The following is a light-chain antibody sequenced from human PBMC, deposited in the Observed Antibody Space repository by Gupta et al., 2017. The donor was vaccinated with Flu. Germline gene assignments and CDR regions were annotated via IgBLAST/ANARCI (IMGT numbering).Light chain of an antibody. CDR2: EVN. V-gene: IGLV2-14*02. J-gene: IGLJ2*01. CDR3: SSYTRRSTPMI. Sequence: QSALTQPASVSGSPGQSLTISCTGTSSDIGSFDLVSWYQQHPGKAPRLIISEVNNRPSGVSNRFSGSKSAKTASLTISGLQSEDEADYYCSSYTRRSTPMIFGGGTKLTVL. CDR1: SSDIGSFDL.